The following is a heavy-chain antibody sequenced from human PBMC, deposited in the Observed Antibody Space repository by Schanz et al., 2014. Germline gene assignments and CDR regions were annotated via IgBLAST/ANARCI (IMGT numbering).Heavy chain of an antibody. CDR1: GASLSSGGYY. D-gene: IGHD3-16*01. J-gene: IGHJ6*02. CDR2: ISYSGST. CDR3: ARHGGIPYYPMDV. Sequence: LQESGPGLVKPSQTLSLTCTVSGASLSSGGYYWDWIRLLPGKGLEWIGYISYSGSTSFNPSLKSRLTMSVDTSKNQFSLRLSSVTAADTAVYYCARHGGIPYYPMDVWGQGTTVTVSS. V-gene: IGHV4-31*03.